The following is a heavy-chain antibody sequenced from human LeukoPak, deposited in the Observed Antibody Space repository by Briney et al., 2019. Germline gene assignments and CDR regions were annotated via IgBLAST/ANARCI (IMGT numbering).Heavy chain of an antibody. CDR3: ARDLGGDYGNYFDY. D-gene: IGHD4-17*01. Sequence: GASVKVSCKASGYTFTSYGISWVRQAPGQGLEWMGWISAYNGNTNYAQKLQGRVTMTRDTSTSTVYMELSSLRSEDTAVYYCARDLGGDYGNYFDYWGQGTLVTVSS. V-gene: IGHV1-18*01. CDR1: GYTFTSYG. CDR2: ISAYNGNT. J-gene: IGHJ4*02.